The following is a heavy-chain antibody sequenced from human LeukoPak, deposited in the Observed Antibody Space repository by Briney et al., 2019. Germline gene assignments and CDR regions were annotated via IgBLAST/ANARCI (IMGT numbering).Heavy chain of an antibody. Sequence: PGGSLRLSCAASGFTFSSYSMNWVRQAPGKGLEWVSSISSSSSCIYYADSVKGRFTISRDNAKNSLYLQMNSLRAEDTAVYYCARDAPLGYCSSTSCYTGGDYYYYYMDVWGKGTTVTVSS. V-gene: IGHV3-21*01. D-gene: IGHD2-2*02. CDR3: ARDAPLGYCSSTSCYTGGDYYYYYMDV. J-gene: IGHJ6*03. CDR2: ISSSSSCI. CDR1: GFTFSSYS.